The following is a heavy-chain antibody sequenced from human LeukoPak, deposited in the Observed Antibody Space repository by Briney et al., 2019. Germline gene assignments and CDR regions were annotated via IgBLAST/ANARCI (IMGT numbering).Heavy chain of an antibody. J-gene: IGHJ4*02. CDR3: AKGAAAQGSFDY. Sequence: PGGSLRFSCAASGFTFSSYGIHWVRQAPGKGLEWVALISYDGSNKYYVDSVKGRFTISRDNSKNTVFLQMNSLRAEDTAVYYCAKGAAAQGSFDYWGQGTLVTVSS. CDR1: GFTFSSYG. V-gene: IGHV3-30*18. CDR2: ISYDGSNK. D-gene: IGHD2-2*01.